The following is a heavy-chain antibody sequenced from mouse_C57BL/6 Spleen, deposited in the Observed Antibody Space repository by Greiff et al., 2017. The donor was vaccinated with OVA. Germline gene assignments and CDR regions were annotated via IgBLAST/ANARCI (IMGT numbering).Heavy chain of an antibody. Sequence: EVKLMESGGGLVKPGGSLKLSCAASGFTFSSYTMSWVRQTPETRLEWVATISGGGGNTYYPESVKGRFTISRDNAKNTLYLQMSIRWSEYTALDYCTRHRTGTGFAYWGQGTLVTVSA. J-gene: IGHJ3*01. D-gene: IGHD4-1*01. CDR1: GFTFSSYT. V-gene: IGHV5-9*01. CDR3: TRHRTGTGFAY. CDR2: ISGGGGNT.